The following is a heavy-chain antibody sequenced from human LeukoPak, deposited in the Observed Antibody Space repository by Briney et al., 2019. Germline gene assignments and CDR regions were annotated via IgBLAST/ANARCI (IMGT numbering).Heavy chain of an antibody. Sequence: PSETLSLTCAVYGGSFSGYYWSWIRQPPGKGLEWIGEINHSGSTNYSPSLKSRVTISVDTSKNQFSLKLSSVTAADTAVYYCARARRWLQAFDYWGQGTLVTVSS. D-gene: IGHD5-24*01. V-gene: IGHV4-34*01. CDR2: INHSGST. J-gene: IGHJ4*02. CDR3: ARARRWLQAFDY. CDR1: GGSFSGYY.